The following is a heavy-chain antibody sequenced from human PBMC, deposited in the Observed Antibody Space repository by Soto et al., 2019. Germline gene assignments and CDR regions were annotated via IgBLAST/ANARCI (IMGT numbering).Heavy chain of an antibody. D-gene: IGHD3-22*01. CDR2: IYSGGST. CDR1: GCTFSSTY. V-gene: IGHV3-66*01. J-gene: IGHJ4*02. Sequence: GSQRLSGAGSGCTFSSTYRCSFRQAPGKGLEWVSVIYSGGSTYYADSVKGRFTISRDNSKNTLYLQMNSLRAEDTAVYYCARASIYDSSGWSFDYWGQGTLVTVSS. CDR3: ARASIYDSSGWSFDY.